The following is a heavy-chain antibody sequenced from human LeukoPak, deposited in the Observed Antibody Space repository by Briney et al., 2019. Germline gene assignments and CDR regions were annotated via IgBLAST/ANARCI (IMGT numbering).Heavy chain of an antibody. CDR2: ISYDGSNK. CDR1: GFTFSSYA. J-gene: IGHJ4*02. D-gene: IGHD1-26*01. Sequence: GRSLRLSCAASGFTFSSYAMHWVRQAPGNGLEWMAVISYDGSNKYYADSVKGRFTISRDNSKNTLYLQMNSLRAEDTAVYYCARVRGSYDYWGQGTLVTVSS. CDR3: ARVRGSYDY. V-gene: IGHV3-30*01.